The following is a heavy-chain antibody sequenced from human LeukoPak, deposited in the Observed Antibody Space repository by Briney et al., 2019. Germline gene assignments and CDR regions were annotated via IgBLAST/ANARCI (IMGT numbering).Heavy chain of an antibody. CDR1: GGPIRGSDFY. CDR2: IYSTGST. Sequence: MSSETLSLTCTVSGGPIRGSDFYWGWIRQPPGKGLEWIGTIYSTGSTYYNASLKSRVTISVDTSKNQFSLRLTSVTAADTAVYYCATWLQMHFWGQGTLVTVSS. J-gene: IGHJ4*02. CDR3: ATWLQMHF. D-gene: IGHD5-24*01. V-gene: IGHV4-39*07.